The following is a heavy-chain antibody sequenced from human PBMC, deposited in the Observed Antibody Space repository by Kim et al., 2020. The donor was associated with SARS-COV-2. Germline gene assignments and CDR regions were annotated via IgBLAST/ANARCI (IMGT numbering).Heavy chain of an antibody. Sequence: GALRLSCAASGFTFSSYAMSWVRQAPGKGLEWVSAISGGGGSTYYADSVKGRFTISRDNSKNTLFLQMNSLRAEDTAVYYCAILPASSGYYSVDYSGQGSLVTVSS. CDR2: ISGGGGST. CDR1: GFTFSSYA. V-gene: IGHV3-23*01. D-gene: IGHD3-22*01. CDR3: AILPASSGYYSVDY. J-gene: IGHJ4*02.